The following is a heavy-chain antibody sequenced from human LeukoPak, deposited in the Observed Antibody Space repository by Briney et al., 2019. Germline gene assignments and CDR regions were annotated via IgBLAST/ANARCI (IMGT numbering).Heavy chain of an antibody. J-gene: IGHJ4*02. CDR2: ISDGDGST. D-gene: IGHD6-13*01. Sequence: GGSLRLPCAASGFTFHDYAMSWVRQPPGKGLEWVSLISDGDGSTHYADSVKGRFTISRDNSKNMLYLQMNSLRADDTAVYYCAKDHSSTWFGSFNYWGQGTLVTVSS. V-gene: IGHV3-23*01. CDR1: GFTFHDYA. CDR3: AKDHSSTWFGSFNY.